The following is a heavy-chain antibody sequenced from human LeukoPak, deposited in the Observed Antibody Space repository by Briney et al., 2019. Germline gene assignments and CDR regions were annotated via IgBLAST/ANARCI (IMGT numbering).Heavy chain of an antibody. CDR3: ASDLSGYSGYAPGGPYYYMDA. CDR1: GGSISSGSYY. D-gene: IGHD5-12*01. V-gene: IGHV4-61*02. J-gene: IGHJ6*03. CDR2: IYTSGST. Sequence: SQTLSLTCTVSGGSISSGSYYWSWIRQPAGKGLEWIGRIYTSGSTNYNPSLKSRVTISVDTSKNQFSLKLSSVTAADTAVYYCASDLSGYSGYAPGGPYYYMDAWGKGTTVTVSS.